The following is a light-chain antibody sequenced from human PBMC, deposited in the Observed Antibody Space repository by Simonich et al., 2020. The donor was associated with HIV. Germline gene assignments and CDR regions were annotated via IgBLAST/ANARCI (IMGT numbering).Light chain of an antibody. Sequence: NLMLTQPHSVSESPGKTVTISCTHSSGSIAHNYVQWYQQRPGSSPTTVIYEDNQTPAGVPDRFSGSIDSSSNSASLTISGLKTEDEAYYYCQSYDSSRDVVFGGGTKLTVL. V-gene: IGLV6-57*01. CDR1: SGSIAHNY. CDR2: EDN. J-gene: IGLJ2*01. CDR3: QSYDSSRDVV.